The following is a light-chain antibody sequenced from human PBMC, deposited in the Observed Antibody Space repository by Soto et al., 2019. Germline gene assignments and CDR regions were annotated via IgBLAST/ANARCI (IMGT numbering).Light chain of an antibody. CDR1: SSDVGGYNY. Sequence: QSALTQPASVSGSPGQSITISCTGTSSDVGGYNYVSWYQHHPGKAPKLMIYDVSNRPSGVSNRFSGSKSGNTASLTISGLQAVDEADYYCNSYTTSTTYVFGTGTKLTVL. CDR3: NSYTTSTTYV. J-gene: IGLJ1*01. V-gene: IGLV2-14*03. CDR2: DVS.